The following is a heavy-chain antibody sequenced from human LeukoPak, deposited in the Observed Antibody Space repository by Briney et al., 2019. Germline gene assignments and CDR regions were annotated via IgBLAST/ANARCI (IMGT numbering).Heavy chain of an antibody. V-gene: IGHV4-59*01. D-gene: IGHD6-13*01. CDR1: GGSISSYY. CDR2: IYYSGST. J-gene: IGHJ6*02. Sequence: SETLSLTCTVSGGSISSYYWSWIRQPPGKGLEWIGYIYYSGSTNYNPSLKSRVTISVDTSKNQFSLKLSSVTAADTAVYYCAREEAAAGKGYYGMDVWGQGTTVTVSS. CDR3: AREEAAAGKGYYGMDV.